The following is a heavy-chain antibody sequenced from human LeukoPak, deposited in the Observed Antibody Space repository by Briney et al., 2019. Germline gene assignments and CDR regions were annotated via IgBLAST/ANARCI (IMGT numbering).Heavy chain of an antibody. V-gene: IGHV4-59*01. CDR3: ARERWGRYGMDV. Sequence: SETLSLTCTVSGGSISSYYWSWIRQPPGKGLEWIGYIYYSGSTNYNPSLKSRVTISEDTSKNQFSLKLSSVTAADTAVYYCARERWGRYGMDVWGQGTTVTVSS. CDR1: GGSISSYY. D-gene: IGHD3-16*01. J-gene: IGHJ6*02. CDR2: IYYSGST.